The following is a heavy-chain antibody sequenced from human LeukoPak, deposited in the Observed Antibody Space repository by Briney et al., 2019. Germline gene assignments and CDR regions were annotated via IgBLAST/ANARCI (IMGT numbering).Heavy chain of an antibody. D-gene: IGHD2-2*01. Sequence: GASVTVSCKASGGTFSSYAISWVRQAPGQGLEWMGGIIPIFGTANYAQKFQGRVTITADESTSTAYMELSSLRSEDTAVYYCARDPLGYCSSTRCYRPVLSRPHFDYWGQGTLVTVSS. V-gene: IGHV1-69*13. CDR3: ARDPLGYCSSTRCYRPVLSRPHFDY. CDR2: IIPIFGTA. CDR1: GGTFSSYA. J-gene: IGHJ4*02.